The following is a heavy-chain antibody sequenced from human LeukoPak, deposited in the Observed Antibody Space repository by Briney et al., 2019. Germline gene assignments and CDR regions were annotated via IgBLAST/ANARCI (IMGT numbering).Heavy chain of an antibody. V-gene: IGHV5-51*01. D-gene: IGHD3-10*01. Sequence: GESLKISCKGSGYSFTSYWIGWVRHVPGKGLEYMGIIYPGDSDTRYGPSFQGQVTILADKSISTAYLQWSSLKASDTAMYYCATLVGYGSFFDYWGQGTLVTVSS. CDR2: IYPGDSDT. J-gene: IGHJ4*02. CDR3: ATLVGYGSFFDY. CDR1: GYSFTSYW.